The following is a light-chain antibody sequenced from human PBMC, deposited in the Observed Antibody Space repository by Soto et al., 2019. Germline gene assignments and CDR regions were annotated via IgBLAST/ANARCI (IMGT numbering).Light chain of an antibody. CDR1: QSVSSY. J-gene: IGKJ4*01. CDR3: QQRSDWPPLT. V-gene: IGKV3-11*01. CDR2: DAS. Sequence: EVVLSQSPGTLSLSPGESATLSCIASQSVSSYLPWYQQKPGQAPRLLMYDASNRATGIPDRFSGSGSGTDFTLTISSLEPEDFALYYCQQRSDWPPLTFGGGTKVDI.